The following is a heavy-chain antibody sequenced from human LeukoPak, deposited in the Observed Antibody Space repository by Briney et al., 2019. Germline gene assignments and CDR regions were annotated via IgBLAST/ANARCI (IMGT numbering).Heavy chain of an antibody. CDR1: GFTVSSNY. Sequence: GGSLRLSCAASGFTVSSNYMSWVRQAPGKGLERVSVIYSGGSAYYADSVKGRFTISRDNSKNTLYLQMNSLRAEDTAVYYCARVADSFSLDYWGQGTLVTVSS. J-gene: IGHJ4*02. V-gene: IGHV3-53*01. CDR3: ARVADSFSLDY. D-gene: IGHD3-22*01. CDR2: IYSGGSA.